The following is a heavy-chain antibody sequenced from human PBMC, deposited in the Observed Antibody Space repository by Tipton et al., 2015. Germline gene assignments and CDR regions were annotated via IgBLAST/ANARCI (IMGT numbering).Heavy chain of an antibody. CDR2: IYHSGST. CDR1: GYPINSDYY. V-gene: IGHV4-38-2*01. CDR3: ARVGSGSYWGYFDY. Sequence: TLSLTCGVSGYPINSDYYWGWIRQPPGKGLEWIANIYHSGSTYYNPSLKSRVTISVDASKNQFSLKLRSVTAADTAVYYCARVGSGSYWGYFDYWGQGILVTVSS. J-gene: IGHJ4*02. D-gene: IGHD2-21*01.